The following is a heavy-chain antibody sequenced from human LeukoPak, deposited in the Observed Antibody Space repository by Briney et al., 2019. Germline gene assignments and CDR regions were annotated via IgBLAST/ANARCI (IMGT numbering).Heavy chain of an antibody. V-gene: IGHV3-23*01. CDR2: ISGSGGST. CDR3: AKLLTPYYYFDY. D-gene: IGHD1-26*01. CDR1: GFTFSSYA. Sequence: GGSLRLSCAASGFTFSSYAMSWVRQAPGKGLEWVSGISGSGGSTYYADSVKGRFTISRDNSKNTLYLQMNSLRAEDTAVYYCAKLLTPYYYFDYWGQGTLVTVSS. J-gene: IGHJ4*02.